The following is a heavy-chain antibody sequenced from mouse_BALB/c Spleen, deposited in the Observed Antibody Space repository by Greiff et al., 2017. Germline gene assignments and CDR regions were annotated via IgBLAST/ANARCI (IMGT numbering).Heavy chain of an antibody. CDR2: INPSSGYT. D-gene: IGHD2-1*01. CDR3: ARWGGNPYYFDY. V-gene: IGHV1-4*01. J-gene: IGHJ2*01. Sequence: QVQLQQSGAELARPGASVKMSCKASGYTFTSYTMHWVKQRPGQGLEWIGYINPSSGYTNYNQKFKDKATLTADKSSSTAYMQLSSLTSEDSAVYYCARWGGNPYYFDYWGQGTTLTVSS. CDR1: GYTFTSYT.